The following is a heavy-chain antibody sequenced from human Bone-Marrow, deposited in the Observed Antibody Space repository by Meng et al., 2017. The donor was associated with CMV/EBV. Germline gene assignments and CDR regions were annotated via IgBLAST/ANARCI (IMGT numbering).Heavy chain of an antibody. J-gene: IGHJ6*01. CDR2: ISSSSSYI. CDR3: ARDANDILTGYYQLGYYYYYYGMDV. V-gene: IGHV3-21*01. D-gene: IGHD3-9*01. Sequence: GGSLRLSCAASGFTFSSYSMNWVRQAPGKGLEWVSSISSSSSYIYYADSVKGRFTISRDNAKNSLYLQMNSLRAEDTAVYYCARDANDILTGYYQLGYYYYYYGMDVWGQGHTV. CDR1: GFTFSSYS.